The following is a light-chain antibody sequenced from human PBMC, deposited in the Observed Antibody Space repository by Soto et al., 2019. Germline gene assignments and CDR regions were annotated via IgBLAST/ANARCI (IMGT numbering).Light chain of an antibody. J-gene: IGKJ2*01. Sequence: EIVLTQSPVTLSLSPGESATLSYRASESVNSNYLAWYQQKPGQAPRLLIFGASSRATGIPNRFSGSGSGTDFTLTISGLEPEDFAVYYCHQYGLLPRHPFGQGTKLEIK. CDR2: GAS. CDR1: ESVNSNY. CDR3: HQYGLLPRHP. V-gene: IGKV3-20*01.